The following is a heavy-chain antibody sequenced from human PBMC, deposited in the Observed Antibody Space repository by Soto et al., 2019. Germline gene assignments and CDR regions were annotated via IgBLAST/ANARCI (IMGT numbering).Heavy chain of an antibody. D-gene: IGHD3-16*02. Sequence: GGSLRLSCAASGFTFSSYAMHWVRQAPGKGLEWVAVISYDGSNKYYADSVKGRFTISRDNSKNTLYLQMNSLRAEDTAVYYCASVGYDYVWGSYRYTRFDYWGQGTLVTVSS. CDR1: GFTFSSYA. CDR2: ISYDGSNK. CDR3: ASVGYDYVWGSYRYTRFDY. V-gene: IGHV3-30-3*01. J-gene: IGHJ4*02.